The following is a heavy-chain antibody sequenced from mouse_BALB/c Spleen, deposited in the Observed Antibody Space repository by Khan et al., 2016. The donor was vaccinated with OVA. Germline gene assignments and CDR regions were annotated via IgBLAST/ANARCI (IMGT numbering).Heavy chain of an antibody. J-gene: IGHJ3*01. V-gene: IGHV1S135*01. CDR3: ARRGTSCWFAY. CDR1: GYSFTTYY. Sequence: VQLQQSGPELMKPGASVKISCKASGYSFTTYYIHWVKQSHGKSLEWIGYINPFNGSTTYNQKFKGKATLTVDKSSSTAYMHLSSLTSEDSSVYYYARRGTSCWFAYWSQGTLVTVSA. D-gene: IGHD1-1*01. CDR2: INPFNGST.